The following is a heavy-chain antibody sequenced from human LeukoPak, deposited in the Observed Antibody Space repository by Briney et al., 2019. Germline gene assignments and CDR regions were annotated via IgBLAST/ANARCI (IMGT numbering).Heavy chain of an antibody. Sequence: PGGSLRLSCAASGFTFSIYTLNWVRQAPGRGLEWVSPIISTSSYIYYADSVKGRFTISRDNAKNSLSLQMNSLRAEDTAVYYCASLGPGGSVAYWGQGTLVTVSS. D-gene: IGHD4-23*01. V-gene: IGHV3-21*01. J-gene: IGHJ4*02. CDR2: IISTSSYI. CDR1: GFTFSIYT. CDR3: ASLGPGGSVAY.